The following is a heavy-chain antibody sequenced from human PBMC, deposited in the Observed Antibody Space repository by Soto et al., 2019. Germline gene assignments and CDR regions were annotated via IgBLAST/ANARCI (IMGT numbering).Heavy chain of an antibody. CDR1: GFTFSSYW. V-gene: IGHV3-7*04. J-gene: IGHJ1*01. CDR3: ARAITGTSAWPLVAGF. CDR2: IKQDGSEK. D-gene: IGHD1-7*01. Sequence: EVQLVESGGGLVQPGGSLRLSCAASGFTFSSYWMSWVRQAPGKGLEWVANIKQDGSEKYYVDSVKGRFTISRDNAQNSLDLQMNSLRPEDTAVCYCARAITGTSAWPLVAGFWGQGTLVTVSS.